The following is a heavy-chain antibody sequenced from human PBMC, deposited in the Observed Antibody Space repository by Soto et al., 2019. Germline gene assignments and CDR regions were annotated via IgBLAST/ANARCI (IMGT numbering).Heavy chain of an antibody. Sequence: PGGSLRLSCAASGFTFSSYSMNWVRQAPGKGLEWVSSISSSSSYIYYADSVKGRFTISRDNAKKSLYLQMNSLRAEDTAVYYCARGLWFGELLNPFDYWGQGTLVTVSS. V-gene: IGHV3-21*01. J-gene: IGHJ4*02. CDR3: ARGLWFGELLNPFDY. CDR2: ISSSSSYI. CDR1: GFTFSSYS. D-gene: IGHD3-10*01.